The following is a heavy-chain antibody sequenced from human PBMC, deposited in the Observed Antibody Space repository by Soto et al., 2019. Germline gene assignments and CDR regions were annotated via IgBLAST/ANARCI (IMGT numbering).Heavy chain of an antibody. CDR3: ARDSGLGSGSDLWAFDY. Sequence: GGSLRLSCAASGFTFSSYGMHWVRQAPGKGLEWVAVIWYDGSNKYYADSVKGRFTISRDNSKNTLYLQMNSLRAEDTAVYYCARDSGLGSGSDLWAFDYWGQGTLVTVSS. CDR1: GFTFSSYG. J-gene: IGHJ4*02. D-gene: IGHD3-10*01. CDR2: IWYDGSNK. V-gene: IGHV3-33*01.